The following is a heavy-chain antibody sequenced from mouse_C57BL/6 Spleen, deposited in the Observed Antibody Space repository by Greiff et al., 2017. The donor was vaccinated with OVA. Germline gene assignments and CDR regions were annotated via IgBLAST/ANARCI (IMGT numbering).Heavy chain of an antibody. J-gene: IGHJ2*01. CDR1: GYAFSSSW. Sequence: VQLVESGPELVKPGASVKISCKASGYAFSSSWMNWVKQRPGKGLEWIGRIYPGDGDTNYNGKFKGKATLTVDKSSSTAYMQLSSLTSEDSAVYYCAREGGTGFDYWGQGTTLTVSS. V-gene: IGHV1-82*01. CDR2: IYPGDGDT. CDR3: AREGGTGFDY. D-gene: IGHD4-1*01.